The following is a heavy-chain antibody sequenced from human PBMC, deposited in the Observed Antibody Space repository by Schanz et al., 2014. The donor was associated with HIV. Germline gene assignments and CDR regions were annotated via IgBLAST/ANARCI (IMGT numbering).Heavy chain of an antibody. J-gene: IGHJ6*02. D-gene: IGHD1-20*01. Sequence: VQLVESGGGVVQPGMSLTLSCAASGFTFDDYAMHWVRQAPGKGLEWVSGISWNSVSIGYADSVKGRFTISRDNAKNTLYLQMNSLRAVDTAVFFCARDGMAFYGMDVWGQGTTVTVSS. CDR3: ARDGMAFYGMDV. CDR2: ISWNSVSI. CDR1: GFTFDDYA. V-gene: IGHV3-9*01.